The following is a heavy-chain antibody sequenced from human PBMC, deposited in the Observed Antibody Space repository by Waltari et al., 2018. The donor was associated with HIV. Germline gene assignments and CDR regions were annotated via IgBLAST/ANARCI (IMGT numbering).Heavy chain of an antibody. V-gene: IGHV1-8*01. CDR1: GYTFTSYD. Sequence: QVQLVQSGAEVKKPGASVKVSCKASGYTFTSYDIYWVRQATGQGLEWMGWMNPNSGNTGYAQKFQGRVTMTRDTSISTAYMELSSLRSDDTAVYYCARALGRGYCSSTSCFFDYWGQGPLVTVSS. D-gene: IGHD2-2*01. CDR2: MNPNSGNT. CDR3: ARALGRGYCSSTSCFFDY. J-gene: IGHJ4*02.